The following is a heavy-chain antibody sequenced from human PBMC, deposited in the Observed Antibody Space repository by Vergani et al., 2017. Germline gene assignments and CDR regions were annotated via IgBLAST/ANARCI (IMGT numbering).Heavy chain of an antibody. CDR3: AKDRDIVVVVAATPLDY. Sequence: QVQLVESGGGVVQPGRSLRLSCAASGFTFSSYGMHWVRQAPGKELEWVAVISYDGSKKYYADSVKGRFTISRDNSKNTLYLQMNSLRAEDTAVYYCAKDRDIVVVVAATPLDYWGQGTLVTVSS. V-gene: IGHV3-30*18. J-gene: IGHJ4*02. CDR2: ISYDGSKK. D-gene: IGHD2-15*01. CDR1: GFTFSSYG.